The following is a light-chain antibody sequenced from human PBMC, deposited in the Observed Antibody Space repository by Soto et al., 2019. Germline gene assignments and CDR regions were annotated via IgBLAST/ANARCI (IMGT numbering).Light chain of an antibody. CDR3: QHYGSSRT. CDR2: GAS. Sequence: EIVITQSPGTLSLSPGERATLSFRASQSVSSSLAWYQQKPGQAPRLLIYGASSRATGIPDRFSGSGSGPDFTLTISRLEPEDFAVYFCQHYGSSRTFGQGTKVDIK. V-gene: IGKV3-20*01. CDR1: QSVSSS. J-gene: IGKJ1*01.